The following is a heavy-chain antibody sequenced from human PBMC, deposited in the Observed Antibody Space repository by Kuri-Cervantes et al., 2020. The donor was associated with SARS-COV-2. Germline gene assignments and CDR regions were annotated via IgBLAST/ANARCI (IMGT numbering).Heavy chain of an antibody. CDR3: ARQFYYDFWSGNYFDY. V-gene: IGHV4-39*01. Sequence: SETLSLTCTVSGGSISSGDYYWGWIRQPPGKGLEWIGSIYYSGSTYYNPSLKSRVTISVDTSKNQFSLKLSSVTAADTAVYYCARQFYYDFWSGNYFDYWGQGTLVTVSS. D-gene: IGHD3-3*01. J-gene: IGHJ4*02. CDR2: IYYSGST. CDR1: GGSISSGDYY.